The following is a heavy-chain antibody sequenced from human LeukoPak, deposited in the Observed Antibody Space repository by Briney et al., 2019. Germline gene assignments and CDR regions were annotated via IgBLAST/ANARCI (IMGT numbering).Heavy chain of an antibody. CDR2: IYYSGST. J-gene: IGHJ4*02. CDR1: GGSISSYY. V-gene: IGHV4-59*01. CDR3: ARDRVGAGLPLFDY. D-gene: IGHD6-19*01. Sequence: SETLSLTCTVSGGSISSYYWSWIRQPPGKGLEWIGYIYYSGSTNYNPSLKSRVTISVDTSKNQFSLKLSSVTAADTAVYYCARDRVGAGLPLFDYWGQGTLVTVSS.